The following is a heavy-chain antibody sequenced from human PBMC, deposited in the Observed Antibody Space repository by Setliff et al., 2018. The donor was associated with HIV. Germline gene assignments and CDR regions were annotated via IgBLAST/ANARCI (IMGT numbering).Heavy chain of an antibody. J-gene: IGHJ4*02. CDR1: GYTFSRYG. D-gene: IGHD3-22*01. CDR2: ISAYTLNT. V-gene: IGHV1-18*01. Sequence: GASVKVSCKASGYTFSRYGFSWVRQAPGQGLEWMGWISAYTLNTNYAQKFQGRVTMTTDTSASTGYMELRSLRSDDTAVYYCARAYYHDSSGYQGFDYWGQGTLVTVSS. CDR3: ARAYYHDSSGYQGFDY.